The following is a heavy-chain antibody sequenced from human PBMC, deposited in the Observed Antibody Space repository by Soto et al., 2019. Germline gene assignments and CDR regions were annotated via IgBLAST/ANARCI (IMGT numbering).Heavy chain of an antibody. CDR3: TKTDLSSSIWSPWFDS. CDR1: GFTFSVSG. J-gene: IGHJ5*01. D-gene: IGHD6-13*01. Sequence: GGSLRLSCAASGFTFSVSGVHWVRQAPGKGLEWVGRIRSKSNNYATVYAPSVKGRFTISRDDSNNTAFLQMNSLKTEDTAVYYCTKTDLSSSIWSPWFDSWGQGNRVTVSA. CDR2: IRSKSNNYAT. V-gene: IGHV3-73*01.